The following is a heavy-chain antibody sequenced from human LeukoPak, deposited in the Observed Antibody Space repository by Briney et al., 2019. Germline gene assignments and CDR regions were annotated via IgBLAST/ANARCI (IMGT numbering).Heavy chain of an antibody. CDR3: ARDLTMVRGVIPYAFDI. CDR1: GFTFSSHA. CDR2: ISYDGSNK. D-gene: IGHD3-10*01. Sequence: GGSLRLSCAASGFTFSSHAIHWVRQAPGKGLEWVAVISYDGSNKYYADSVKGRFTISRDNAKNSLYLQMNSLRAEDTAVYYCARDLTMVRGVIPYAFDIWGQGTMVTVSS. J-gene: IGHJ3*02. V-gene: IGHV3-30*04.